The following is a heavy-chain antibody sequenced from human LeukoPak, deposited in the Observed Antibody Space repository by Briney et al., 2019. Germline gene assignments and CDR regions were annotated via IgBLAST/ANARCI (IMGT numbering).Heavy chain of an antibody. CDR2: VAYDGYAGNEK. CDR1: GFTFSSYS. D-gene: IGHD3-10*01. V-gene: IGHV3-30*18. CDR3: AKGSTDYYGSGSYYLDN. Sequence: GGSLRLSCAASGFTFSSYSMHWVRQAPGKGLQWVAVVAYDGYAGNEKDYAESAEDRFTISRDNSKNTLYLQMNNLRPEDTAVYFCAKGSTDYYGSGSYYLDNWGQGTVVTVSS. J-gene: IGHJ4*02.